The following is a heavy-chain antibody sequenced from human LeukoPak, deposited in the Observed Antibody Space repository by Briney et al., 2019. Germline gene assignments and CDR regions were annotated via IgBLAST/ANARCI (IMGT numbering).Heavy chain of an antibody. V-gene: IGHV4-38-2*02. J-gene: IGHJ4*02. D-gene: IGHD3-22*01. Sequence: SETLSLSCTVSRYSISSGYYWGWIRQPPGQGLEWIGSIYRSGSTYYNSSLKSRVTISVDTSKNQFSLKLSSVTAADTAVYYCARHADYYESTSYFWDYWGQGTLVTVSS. CDR2: IYRSGST. CDR1: RYSISSGYY. CDR3: ARHADYYESTSYFWDY.